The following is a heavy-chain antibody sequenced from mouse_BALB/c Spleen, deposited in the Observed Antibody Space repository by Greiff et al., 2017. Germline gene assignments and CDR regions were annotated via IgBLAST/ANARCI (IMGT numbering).Heavy chain of an antibody. D-gene: IGHD1-1*01. V-gene: IGHV1-69*02. CDR3: TRENYGSSYGFAY. CDR1: GYTFTSYW. Sequence: VKLQQPGAELVRPGASVKLSCKASGYTFTSYWINWVKQRPGQGLEWIGNIYPSDSYTNYNQKFKDKATLTVDKSSSTAYMQLSSPTSEDSAVYYCTRENYGSSYGFAYWGQGTLVTVSA. J-gene: IGHJ3*01. CDR2: IYPSDSYT.